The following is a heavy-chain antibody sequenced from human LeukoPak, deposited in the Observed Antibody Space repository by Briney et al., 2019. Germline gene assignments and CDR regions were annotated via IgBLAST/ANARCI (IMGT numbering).Heavy chain of an antibody. CDR1: GFTFDDYA. V-gene: IGHV3-9*01. Sequence: GGSLRLSCAASGFTFDDYAMHWVRQAPGKGLEWVSGISWNSGSIGYADSVKGRFTISRDNAKNSLYLQMNSLRAEDTALYYCAKDLYGLGYRGPPDYWGQGTLVTVSS. CDR2: ISWNSGSI. D-gene: IGHD3-10*01. CDR3: AKDLYGLGYRGPPDY. J-gene: IGHJ4*02.